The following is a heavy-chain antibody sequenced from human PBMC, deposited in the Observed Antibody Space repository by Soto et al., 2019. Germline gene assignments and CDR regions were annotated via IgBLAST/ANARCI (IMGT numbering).Heavy chain of an antibody. D-gene: IGHD6-13*01. CDR3: ARDSHSQQPNHRWGGGYMDV. CDR2: INAGNGNT. CDR1: GYTFTSYA. J-gene: IGHJ6*03. V-gene: IGHV1-3*01. Sequence: ASVKVSCKASGYTFTSYAMHWVRQAPGQRLEWMGWINAGNGNTKYSQKFQGRVTITRDTSASTAYMELSSLRSEDTAVYYCARDSHSQQPNHRWGGGYMDVWGKGTTVTVSS.